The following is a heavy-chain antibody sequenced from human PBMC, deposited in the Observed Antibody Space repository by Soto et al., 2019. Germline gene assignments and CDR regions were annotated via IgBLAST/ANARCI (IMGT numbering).Heavy chain of an antibody. D-gene: IGHD3-10*01. Sequence: GGSLRLSCTASGFNFTNYALHWLRQAPGKGLEWVSSISGNTSYIYYADSVKGRFTISRDNANNSLFLQISSRRAEDPAMYYCARYCVRTQWFGEFLPVFDPWGQGTLVTVAS. CDR2: ISGNTSYI. CDR3: ARYCVRTQWFGEFLPVFDP. J-gene: IGHJ5*02. V-gene: IGHV3-21*01. CDR1: GFNFTNYA.